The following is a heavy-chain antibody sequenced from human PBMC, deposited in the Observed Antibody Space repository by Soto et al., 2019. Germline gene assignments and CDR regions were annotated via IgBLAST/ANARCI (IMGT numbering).Heavy chain of an antibody. CDR1: YG. CDR3: ARDSGDSYGSIDY. D-gene: IGHD5-18*01. J-gene: IGHJ4*02. V-gene: IGHV3-33*05. Sequence: YGMHWVRKGPGKGLEWVAFISNDGSNNYYADSVEGRFTISRDNAKNSLYLQMNSLRDEVSALYYCARDSGDSYGSIDYWGKGAPVTVSS. CDR2: ISNDGSNN.